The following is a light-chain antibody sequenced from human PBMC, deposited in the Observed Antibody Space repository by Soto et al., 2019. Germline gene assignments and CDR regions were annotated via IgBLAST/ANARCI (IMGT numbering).Light chain of an antibody. V-gene: IGKV3-20*01. J-gene: IGKJ1*01. Sequence: EIVLAQSPGTLSLSPGERATLSCRAIQSVTNSFLAWCQQKPGQAPRLLIYGASSRATGIPDRFSGSGSGTEFTLTISSLQSEDFAVYYCQQYNNWLTWTFGQGTKVDI. CDR1: QSVTNSF. CDR2: GAS. CDR3: QQYNNWLTWT.